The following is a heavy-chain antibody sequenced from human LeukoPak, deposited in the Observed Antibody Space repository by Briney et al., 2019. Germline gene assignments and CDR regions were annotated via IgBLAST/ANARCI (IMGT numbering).Heavy chain of an antibody. V-gene: IGHV4-59*01. J-gene: IGHJ4*02. CDR1: GGSISSYY. D-gene: IGHD3-10*01. CDR2: IYYSGST. CDR3: ARNYHGSGSYYNFPFDY. Sequence: SETLSLTCTVSGGSISSYYWSWIRQPPGKGLEWIGYIYYSGSTNYNPSLKSRVTISVDTSKNQFSLKLSSVTAADTAVYYCARNYHGSGSYYNFPFDYWGQGTLVTVSS.